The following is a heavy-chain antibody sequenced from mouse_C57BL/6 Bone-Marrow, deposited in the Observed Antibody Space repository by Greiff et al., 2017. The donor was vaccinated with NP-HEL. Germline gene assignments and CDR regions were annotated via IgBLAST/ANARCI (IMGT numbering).Heavy chain of an antibody. CDR2: IYPRSGNT. CDR1: GYTFTSYG. Sequence: VQLQQSGAELARPGASVKLSCKASGYTFTSYGISWVKQRTGQGLEWIGEIYPRSGNTYYNEKFKGKATLTADKSSTTAYMDRRSLTSEDSAVVFCARVWGTTLVAPFDYWGQGTTLTVSS. CDR3: ARVWGTTLVAPFDY. D-gene: IGHD1-1*01. J-gene: IGHJ2*01. V-gene: IGHV1-81*01.